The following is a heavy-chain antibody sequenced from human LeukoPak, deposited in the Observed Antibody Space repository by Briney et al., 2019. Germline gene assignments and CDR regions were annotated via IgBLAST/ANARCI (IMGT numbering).Heavy chain of an antibody. CDR3: ARLRFDFWSGYTHPYFDY. CDR2: IYYSGTT. V-gene: IGHV4-39*01. CDR1: GGSISSSSYS. Sequence: SETLSLTCTVSGGSISSSSYSWGWIRQPPGKGLEWIGSIYYSGTTYYNPSLKSRVSISVDTSKIQFSLKLSSVATTDTAVYFCARLRFDFWSGYTHPYFDYWGQGTLVTVSS. J-gene: IGHJ4*02. D-gene: IGHD3-3*01.